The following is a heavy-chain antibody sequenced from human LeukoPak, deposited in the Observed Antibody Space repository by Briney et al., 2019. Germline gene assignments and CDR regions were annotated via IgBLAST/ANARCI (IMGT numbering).Heavy chain of an antibody. CDR3: AKIWEDAFDI. CDR1: GFTFSSYA. D-gene: IGHD3-16*01. V-gene: IGHV3-23*01. CDR2: ISGSGGST. Sequence: GGSLRLPCAASGFTFSSYAMSWVRQAPGKGLEWVSAISGSGGSTYYTDSVKGRFTISRDNSKNTLYLQMNSLRAEDTAVYYCAKIWEDAFDIWGQGTMVTVSS. J-gene: IGHJ3*02.